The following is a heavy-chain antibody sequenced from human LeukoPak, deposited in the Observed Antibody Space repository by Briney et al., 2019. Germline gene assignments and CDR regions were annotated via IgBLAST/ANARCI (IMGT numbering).Heavy chain of an antibody. J-gene: IGHJ4*02. Sequence: SQTLSLTCTVSGGSISSGGYYWSWIRRHPGKGLEWIGYIYYSGSTYYNPSLKSRVTISVDTSKNQFSLKLSSVTAADTAVYYCASGILTGYYIYWGQGTLVTVSS. D-gene: IGHD3-9*01. V-gene: IGHV4-31*03. CDR1: GGSISSGGYY. CDR3: ASGILTGYYIY. CDR2: IYYSGST.